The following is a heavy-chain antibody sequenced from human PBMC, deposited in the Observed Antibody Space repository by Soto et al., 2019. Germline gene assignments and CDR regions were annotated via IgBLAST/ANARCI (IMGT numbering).Heavy chain of an antibody. Sequence: GGSLRLSCAASGFTFFSFGMHWARQAPGKGLEWVTLISHDGTKKYYADSVKGRFTISRDNSKNTLYLQMNSLRVEDTAVYYCAKDREPYSRSWPYYWGQGTLVTVSS. D-gene: IGHD6-13*01. J-gene: IGHJ4*02. CDR2: ISHDGTKK. V-gene: IGHV3-30*18. CDR3: AKDREPYSRSWPYY. CDR1: GFTFFSFG.